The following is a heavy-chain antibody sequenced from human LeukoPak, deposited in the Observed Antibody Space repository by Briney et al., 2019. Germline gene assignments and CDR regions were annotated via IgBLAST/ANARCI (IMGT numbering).Heavy chain of an antibody. Sequence: SVKVSCKASGGTFSSYAISWVRQAPGQGLEWMGRIIPIFGTANYAQKFQGRVTITTHESTSTAYMELSSLRSEDTAVYYCARGFTTTKKQNAFDIWGQGTMVTVSS. CDR1: GGTFSSYA. D-gene: IGHD3-22*01. J-gene: IGHJ3*02. V-gene: IGHV1-69*05. CDR3: ARGFTTTKKQNAFDI. CDR2: IIPIFGTA.